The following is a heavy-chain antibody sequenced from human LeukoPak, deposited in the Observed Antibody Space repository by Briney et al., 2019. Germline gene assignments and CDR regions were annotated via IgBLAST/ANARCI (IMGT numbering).Heavy chain of an antibody. D-gene: IGHD2-2*01. Sequence: SETLSLTCTVSGGSISSSSYYWGWIRQPPGKGLEWIGSIYYSGSTYYNPSLKSRVTISVDTSKNQFSLKLSSVTAADTAVYYCARGVVTPGYCSSTSCYSRGGYFQHWGQGTLVTVSS. CDR3: ARGVVTPGYCSSTSCYSRGGYFQH. CDR1: GGSISSSSYY. V-gene: IGHV4-39*01. CDR2: IYYSGST. J-gene: IGHJ1*01.